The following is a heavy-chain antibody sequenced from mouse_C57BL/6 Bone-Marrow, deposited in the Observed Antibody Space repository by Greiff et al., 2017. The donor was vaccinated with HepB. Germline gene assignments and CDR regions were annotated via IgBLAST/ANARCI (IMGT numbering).Heavy chain of an antibody. D-gene: IGHD2-4*01. Sequence: QVQLKESGAELVKPGASVKMSCKASGYTFTTYPIEWMKQNHGKSLEWIGNFHPYNDDTKYNEKFKGKATLTVEKSSSTVYLGLSRLTSDDSAVYYCARRGGYDYDGTWFAYWGQGTLVTVSA. CDR2: FHPYNDDT. CDR1: GYTFTTYP. CDR3: ARRGGYDYDGTWFAY. J-gene: IGHJ3*01. V-gene: IGHV1-47*01.